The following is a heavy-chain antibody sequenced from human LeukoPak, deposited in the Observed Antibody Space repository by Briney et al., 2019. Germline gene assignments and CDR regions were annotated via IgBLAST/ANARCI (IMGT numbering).Heavy chain of an antibody. J-gene: IGHJ4*02. Sequence: ASVKVSCKASGYTFTGYYMHWVRQAPGQGLEWMGWINPNSDGTNYAQKFQGRATMTRDTSISTAYMELSRLRSDDTAVYYCARVVNEWEXXTIDYWGQGTLVTVSS. CDR1: GYTFTGYY. V-gene: IGHV1-2*02. D-gene: IGHD1-26*01. CDR2: INPNSDGT. CDR3: ARVVNEWEXXTIDY.